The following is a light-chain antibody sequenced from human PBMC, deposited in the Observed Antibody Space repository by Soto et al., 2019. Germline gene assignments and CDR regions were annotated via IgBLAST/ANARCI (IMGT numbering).Light chain of an antibody. CDR3: QHYGISPPWT. V-gene: IGKV3-20*01. CDR2: GAS. CDR1: QSISGTY. Sequence: EIVLTQSPGTLSLSPGERATLSCRASQSISGTYLAWYQQKPGRAPRILIYGASNRATGIPDRFSGSGSGTDFTLTISRLEPEDFGVYYCQHYGISPPWTFGQGTKVEIK. J-gene: IGKJ1*01.